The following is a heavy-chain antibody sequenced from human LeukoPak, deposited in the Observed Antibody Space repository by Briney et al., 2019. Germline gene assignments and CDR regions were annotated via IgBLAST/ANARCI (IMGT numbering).Heavy chain of an antibody. CDR3: AAIVVVPAAKNNY. CDR2: IYTSGST. Sequence: KASETLSLTWTVSGGSISPYYWSWIRQSPGKGLEWIGRIYTSGSTNYNPSLKSRVTISVDTSKNQFSLKLSSVTAADTAVYYCAAIVVVPAAKNNYWGQGTLVTVSS. V-gene: IGHV4-4*07. CDR1: GGSISPYY. J-gene: IGHJ4*02. D-gene: IGHD2-2*01.